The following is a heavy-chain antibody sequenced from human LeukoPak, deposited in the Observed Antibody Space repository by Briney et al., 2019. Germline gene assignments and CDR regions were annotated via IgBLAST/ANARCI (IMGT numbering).Heavy chain of an antibody. CDR2: IYTSGST. D-gene: IGHD5-24*01. V-gene: IGHV4-4*07. Sequence: SETLSLTCTVSGGSISSYYWSWIRQPAGRGLEWIGRIYTSGSTNYNPSPKSRVTMSVDTSKNQFSLKLSSVTAADTAVYYCARDRFPDGYGDYWGQGTLVTVSS. CDR1: GGSISSYY. CDR3: ARDRFPDGYGDY. J-gene: IGHJ4*02.